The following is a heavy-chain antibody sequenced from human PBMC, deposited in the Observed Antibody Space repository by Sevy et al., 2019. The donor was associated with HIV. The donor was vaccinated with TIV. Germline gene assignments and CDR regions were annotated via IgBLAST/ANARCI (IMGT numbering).Heavy chain of an antibody. D-gene: IGHD3-10*01. V-gene: IGHV4-39*01. CDR1: GGSISSSNYY. Sequence: SETLSLTCTVSGGSISSSNYYWVWLRQPPGKGLEWIGSIYYSGSTYYNPSLKSRVTISVVTSKNQITLRLSSVTAADTAVSSWARVWFGEFANWFDPWGQGTLVTVSS. CDR2: IYYSGST. CDR3: ARVWFGEFANWFDP. J-gene: IGHJ5*02.